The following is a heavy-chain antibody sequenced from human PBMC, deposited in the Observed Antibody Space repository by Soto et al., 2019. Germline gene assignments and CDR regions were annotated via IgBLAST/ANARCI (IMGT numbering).Heavy chain of an antibody. CDR1: GFAFDAYN. Sequence: QVQLVESGGGVVQSGGYLNLSCAASGFAFDAYNIHWVRQAPGKGLEWVAFVWYDGSNEYYSDAVKGRFTVSRDNSKNSLYLELNSLRAEDTAVYYCARDLYKSGWTGTFDIWGQGTRVTVSS. J-gene: IGHJ3*02. CDR2: VWYDGSNE. V-gene: IGHV3-33*01. D-gene: IGHD6-19*01. CDR3: ARDLYKSGWTGTFDI.